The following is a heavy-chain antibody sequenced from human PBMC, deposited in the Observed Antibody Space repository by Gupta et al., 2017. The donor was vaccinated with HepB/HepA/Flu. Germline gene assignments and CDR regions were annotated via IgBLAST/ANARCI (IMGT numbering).Heavy chain of an antibody. CDR3: ARHGPITGAAKFDP. D-gene: IGHD7-27*01. CDR2: IYNTGST. J-gene: IGHJ5*02. CDR1: GGSISNYY. V-gene: IGHV4-59*08. Sequence: QVQLQESDPGLVKPSETLSLTCTVSGGSISNYYWSWIRQPPGKGLEWIGYIYNTGSTSYNPCLKSRVAISIDTSKNLFSLKVTSVTAADTAVYYCARHGPITGAAKFDPGGQGTLVTVSS.